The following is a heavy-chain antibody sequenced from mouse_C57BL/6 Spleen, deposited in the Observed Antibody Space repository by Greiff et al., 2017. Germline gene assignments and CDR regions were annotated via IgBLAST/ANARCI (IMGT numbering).Heavy chain of an antibody. CDR1: GYAFSSYW. CDR3: ARHAFCYGSSYGYFDV. D-gene: IGHD1-1*01. V-gene: IGHV1-80*01. CDR2: IYPGDGDT. Sequence: VQLQQSGAELVKPGASVKISCKASGYAFSSYWMNWVKQRPGKGLEWIGQIYPGDGDTNYNGKFKGKATLTADKSSSTAYMQLSSLTSEDSAVYFCARHAFCYGSSYGYFDVWGTGTTVTVSS. J-gene: IGHJ1*03.